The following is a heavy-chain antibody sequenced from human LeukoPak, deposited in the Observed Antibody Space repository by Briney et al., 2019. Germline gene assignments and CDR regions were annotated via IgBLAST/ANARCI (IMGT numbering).Heavy chain of an antibody. D-gene: IGHD3-22*01. CDR2: INVGNANT. J-gene: IGHJ5*02. V-gene: IGHV1-3*01. CDR3: ARVPYYYDNNWFDP. CDR1: GYTFTTYA. Sequence: ASVKVSCKASGYTFTTYAIQWVRQAPGQRLEWMGWINVGNANTKYSQKLQGRVTITRDTSASTAYMELSTLRSEDTAVYYCARVPYYYDNNWFDPWGQGTLVTVSS.